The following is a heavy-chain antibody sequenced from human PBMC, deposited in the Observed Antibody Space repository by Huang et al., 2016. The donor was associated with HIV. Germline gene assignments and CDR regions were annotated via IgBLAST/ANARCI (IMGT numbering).Heavy chain of an antibody. V-gene: IGHV3-30*18. D-gene: IGHD4-17*01. CDR2: ISYDGSSK. CDR1: GFSFSGYG. CDR3: TKEGSNYGEHDF. Sequence: QVYLVESGGGVVQHGRSLTPSCVASGFSFSGYGIHWVRQAPGNGLEGVAVISYDGSSKLYRDSLKGRFSISRDNSKNTVNLQINSLRVDDTAVYYCTKEGSNYGEHDFWGQGTLVTVS. J-gene: IGHJ4*02.